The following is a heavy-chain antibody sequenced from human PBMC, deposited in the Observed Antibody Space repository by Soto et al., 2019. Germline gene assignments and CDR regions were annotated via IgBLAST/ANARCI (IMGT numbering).Heavy chain of an antibody. Sequence: EVQVVESGGGLVQPGGSLRLSCAASGFTFSNSWMSWVRQAPGKGLEWVANIKEDGSKKYYVDSVKGRFTISRDNAKNSLYLQMNSLRVEDTAVDYCARGGYSSFANWGQGTLVTVSS. CDR3: ARGGYSSFAN. D-gene: IGHD5-18*01. V-gene: IGHV3-7*01. CDR2: IKEDGSKK. J-gene: IGHJ4*02. CDR1: GFTFSNSW.